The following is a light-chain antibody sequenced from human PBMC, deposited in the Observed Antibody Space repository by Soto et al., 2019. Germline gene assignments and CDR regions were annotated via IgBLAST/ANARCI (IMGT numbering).Light chain of an antibody. CDR1: QSVSSNY. Sequence: SVLTQSPGTLSLSPGERATLSCRASQSVSSNYLAWYQQKPGQAPRLLIYGASSRATGIPDRFSGSGSGTDCTITINRLEPEDCEVYYCQQYGSSPITFGQGTRLEIK. V-gene: IGKV3-20*01. CDR2: GAS. J-gene: IGKJ5*01. CDR3: QQYGSSPIT.